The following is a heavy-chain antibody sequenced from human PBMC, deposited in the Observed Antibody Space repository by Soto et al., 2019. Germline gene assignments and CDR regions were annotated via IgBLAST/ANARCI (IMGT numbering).Heavy chain of an antibody. J-gene: IGHJ4*02. CDR3: ARGDRDILTGYRSKGWYFVY. CDR1: GGSISSYY. D-gene: IGHD3-9*01. CDR2: IYYSGST. V-gene: IGHV4-59*01. Sequence: PSETLSLTCTVSGGSISSYYWSWIRQPPGKGLEWIGYIYYSGSTNYNPSLKSRVTISVDTSKNQFSLKLSSVTAADTAVYYCARGDRDILTGYRSKGWYFVYWGQGTLVTVSS.